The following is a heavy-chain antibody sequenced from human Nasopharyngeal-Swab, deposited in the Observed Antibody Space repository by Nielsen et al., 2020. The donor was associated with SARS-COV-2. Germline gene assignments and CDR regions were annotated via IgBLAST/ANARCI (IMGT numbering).Heavy chain of an antibody. V-gene: IGHV7-4-1*02. Sequence: APVKVSCKASGYTFTSYAMNWVRQAPGQGLEWMGWINTNTGNPTYAQGFTGRFVFSLDTSVSTAYLQISSLKAEDTAVYYCAREMTLGRRGYYYGMDVWGQGTTVTVSS. D-gene: IGHD1-26*01. CDR2: INTNTGNP. J-gene: IGHJ6*02. CDR3: AREMTLGRRGYYYGMDV. CDR1: GYTFTSYA.